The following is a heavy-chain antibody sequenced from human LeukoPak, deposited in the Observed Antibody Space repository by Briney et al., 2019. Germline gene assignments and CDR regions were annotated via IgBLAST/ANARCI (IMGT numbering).Heavy chain of an antibody. CDR1: GGSFSGYY. J-gene: IGHJ4*02. V-gene: IGHV4-34*01. CDR3: ASPAGYSGYRKPFDY. CDR2: INHSGST. D-gene: IGHD5-12*01. Sequence: SETLSLTCAVYGGSFSGYYWSWIRQPPGKGLEWIGEINHSGSTNYNPSLKSRVTISVDTSKNQFSLKLSSVIAADTAVYYCASPAGYSGYRKPFDYWGQGTLVTVSS.